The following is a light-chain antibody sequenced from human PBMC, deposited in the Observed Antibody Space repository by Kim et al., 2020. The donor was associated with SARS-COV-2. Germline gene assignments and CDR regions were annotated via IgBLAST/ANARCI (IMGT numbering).Light chain of an antibody. J-gene: IGLJ3*02. V-gene: IGLV2-8*01. Sequence: SALTQPPSASGIPGQAVTISCTGTSSDIGGYDFVSWFQQHPGKAPRLLIYEVTRRPSGVPDRFSGSKSGNTASLIVSGLQAEDEADYYCISHAGSNNLVFGAGTQLTVL. CDR2: EVT. CDR1: SSDIGGYDF. CDR3: ISHAGSNNLV.